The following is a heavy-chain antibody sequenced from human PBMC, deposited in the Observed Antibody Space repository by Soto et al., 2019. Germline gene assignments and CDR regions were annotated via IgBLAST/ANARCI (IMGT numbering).Heavy chain of an antibody. Sequence: SETLSLTCTVSGGSISGYFWTWIRQPPGKGLEWIGYISHTGITNYNSSLKSRVTMSVDTSKNQFSLRVSSLTAADTAVYYCARKEYYFDYCGQGILVTVSS. D-gene: IGHD3-10*01. V-gene: IGHV4-59*01. CDR2: ISHTGIT. CDR1: GGSISGYF. CDR3: ARKEYYFDY. J-gene: IGHJ4*02.